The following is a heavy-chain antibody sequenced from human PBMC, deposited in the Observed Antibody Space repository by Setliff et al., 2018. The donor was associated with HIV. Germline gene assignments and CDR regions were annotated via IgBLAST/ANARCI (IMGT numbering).Heavy chain of an antibody. D-gene: IGHD3-10*01. CDR2: MSFSANS. CDR1: GDSIKDYY. CDR3: ARGAGAFGAKLDS. J-gene: IGHJ4*02. V-gene: IGHV4-59*01. Sequence: SETLSLTCNVSGDSIKDYYRSWIRQPPGKGLEWLGYMSFSANSNYNPSLKNRITISIDTSKNQFSLRLKSVTAADAAIYYCARGAGAFGAKLDSWGQGSLVTVPQ.